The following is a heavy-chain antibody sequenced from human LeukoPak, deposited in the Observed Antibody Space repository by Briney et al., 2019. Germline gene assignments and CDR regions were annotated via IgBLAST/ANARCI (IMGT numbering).Heavy chain of an antibody. CDR2: ISSSSSYI. J-gene: IGHJ4*02. CDR3: ARGATVTTWAFFDY. CDR1: GFTFSSYS. V-gene: IGHV3-21*01. D-gene: IGHD4-17*01. Sequence: GGSLRLSCAASGFTFSSYSMNWVRQAPGKGLEWVSSISSSSSYIYYADSVKGRFTISRDNAKNSLYLQMNSLRAEDTAVYYCARGATVTTWAFFDYWGQGTLVTVSS.